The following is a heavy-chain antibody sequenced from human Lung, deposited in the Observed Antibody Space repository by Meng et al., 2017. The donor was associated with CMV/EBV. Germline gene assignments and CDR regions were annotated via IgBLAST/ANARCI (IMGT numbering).Heavy chain of an antibody. CDR3: AREDYGDYGLDY. J-gene: IGHJ4*02. D-gene: IGHD4-17*01. Sequence: GESXKISCAASGFTFSSYSMNWVRQAPGKGLEWVSSISSSSSYIYYADSVKGRFTISRDNAKNSLYLQMNSLRAEDTAVYYCAREDYGDYGLDYWGQGTLVTVSS. CDR1: GFTFSSYS. CDR2: ISSSSSYI. V-gene: IGHV3-21*01.